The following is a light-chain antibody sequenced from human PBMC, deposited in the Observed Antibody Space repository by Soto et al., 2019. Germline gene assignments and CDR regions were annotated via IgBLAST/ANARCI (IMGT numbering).Light chain of an antibody. CDR3: HQYNSWPPWT. CDR1: QSVNSY. CDR2: DAS. V-gene: IGKV3D-15*01. J-gene: IGKJ1*01. Sequence: QSQATLTFSPGERATLSCRASQSVNSYLAWYQQRPGQAPRLLIYDASSRATGIPARFSGSGSGTEFTLTISSLQSEDFAVYYCHQYNSWPPWTFGPGTKVDIK.